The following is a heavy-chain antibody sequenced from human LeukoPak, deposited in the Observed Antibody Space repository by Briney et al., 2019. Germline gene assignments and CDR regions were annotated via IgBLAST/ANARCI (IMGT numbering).Heavy chain of an antibody. Sequence: ASVKVSCTASGYTFTSYNIHWVRQAPGQGLEWMGIINPSGSSTSYAQKFQGRVTMTRDTSTSTVYMELSSLRSEDTAVYYCARESKEAFDIWGQGTMVTVSS. CDR1: GYTFTSYN. V-gene: IGHV1-46*01. CDR2: INPSGSST. J-gene: IGHJ3*02. D-gene: IGHD4-11*01. CDR3: ARESKEAFDI.